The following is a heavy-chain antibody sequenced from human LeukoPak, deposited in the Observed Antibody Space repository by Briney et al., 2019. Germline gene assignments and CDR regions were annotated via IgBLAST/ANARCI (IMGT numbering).Heavy chain of an antibody. D-gene: IGHD2-15*01. CDR2: INHSGST. CDR3: ARGGDIVVVVAATGAFDI. J-gene: IGHJ3*02. Sequence: PSETLSLTCTVSGGSINSYSWSWIRQPPGKGLEWIGEINHSGSTNYNPSLKSRVTISVDTSKNQFSLKLSSVTAADTAVYYCARGGDIVVVVAATGAFDIWGQGTMVTVSS. CDR1: GGSINSYS. V-gene: IGHV4-34*01.